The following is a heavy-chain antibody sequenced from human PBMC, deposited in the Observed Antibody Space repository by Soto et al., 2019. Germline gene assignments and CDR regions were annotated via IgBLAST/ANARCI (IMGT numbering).Heavy chain of an antibody. Sequence: QGQLVQSGPEVKKPGASVTVSCTTSGYSFSSFGISWLRRAPGQGPEWMGWISFYNGKTNFAQKCRDRITLTTDTSPTTAYMELRSLTSDDTALYYCARDVRVGANMDASEMGGQGTMVTVSS. CDR3: ARDVRVGANMDASEM. J-gene: IGHJ3*02. V-gene: IGHV1-18*01. CDR2: ISFYNGKT. CDR1: GYSFSSFG. D-gene: IGHD1-26*01.